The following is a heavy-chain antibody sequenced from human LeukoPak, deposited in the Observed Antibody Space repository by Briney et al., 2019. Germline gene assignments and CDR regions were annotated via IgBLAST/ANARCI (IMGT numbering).Heavy chain of an antibody. CDR1: GYSISSGYY. V-gene: IGHV4-38-2*01. D-gene: IGHD2-2*01. Sequence: PSETLSLTCAVSGYSISSGYYWGWIRQPPRKGLEWIGSIYHNGNTYYNPSLKSRVTISVDTSKNQFSLKLSSVTAADTAVYYCAAYCSSTSCIYYFDYWGQGTLVTVSS. J-gene: IGHJ4*02. CDR2: IYHNGNT. CDR3: AAYCSSTSCIYYFDY.